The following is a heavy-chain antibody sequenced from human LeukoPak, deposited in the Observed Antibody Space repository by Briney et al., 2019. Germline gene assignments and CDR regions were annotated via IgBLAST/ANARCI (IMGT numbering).Heavy chain of an antibody. CDR3: AELGITMIGGV. D-gene: IGHD3-10*02. CDR1: GFTFRSYE. CDR2: ISSSGSTI. J-gene: IGHJ6*04. Sequence: GGSLRLSCAASGFTFRSYEMNWVRQAPGKGLEWVSYISSSGSTIYYADSVKGRFTISRDNAKNSLYLQMNSLRAEDTAVYYCAELGITMIGGVWGKGTTVTISS. V-gene: IGHV3-48*03.